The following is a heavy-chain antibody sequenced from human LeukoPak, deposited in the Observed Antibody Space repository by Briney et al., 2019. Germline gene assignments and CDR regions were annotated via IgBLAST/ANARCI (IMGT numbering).Heavy chain of an antibody. CDR3: ARDAGHQLSRRNYYAMDV. CDR2: MYYRGST. J-gene: IGHJ6*02. CDR1: GDITHY. Sequence: PSETLSLTCTVSGDITHYWGWVRQPPGKGLEWIGSMYYRGSTYYNPSLKSRVTISVDTSKNQFSLKLSSVTAADTAVYYCARDAGHQLSRRNYYAMDVWGQGTTVTVSS. V-gene: IGHV4-39*07. D-gene: IGHD1-1*01.